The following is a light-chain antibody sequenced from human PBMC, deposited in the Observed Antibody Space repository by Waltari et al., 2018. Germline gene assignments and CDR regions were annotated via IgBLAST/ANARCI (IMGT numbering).Light chain of an antibody. CDR2: EVN. Sequence: QSALTQPASVSGSPGQSITISCTGTSSDIGYYNLVSWYQQDPGKAPKVIIYEVNKRRAGVSIRFSGSKSGNTASRKISGFQAEDEADYYCCSYIGDSAWVFGGGTKVTVL. CDR1: SSDIGYYNL. V-gene: IGLV2-23*02. J-gene: IGLJ3*02. CDR3: CSYIGDSAWV.